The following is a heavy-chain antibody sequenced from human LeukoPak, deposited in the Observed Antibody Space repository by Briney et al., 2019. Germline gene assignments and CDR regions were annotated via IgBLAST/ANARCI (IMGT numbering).Heavy chain of an antibody. J-gene: IGHJ4*02. CDR2: IIPIFGTA. Sequence: GASVKVSCKASGGTFSSYAISWVRQAPGQGLEWMGGIIPIFGTANYAQKFQGRVTITADKSTSTAYMELSSLRSEDTAVYYCARARRKYDSSGYYSAGRAFDYWGQGTLVTVSS. V-gene: IGHV1-69*06. CDR3: ARARRKYDSSGYYSAGRAFDY. D-gene: IGHD3-22*01. CDR1: GGTFSSYA.